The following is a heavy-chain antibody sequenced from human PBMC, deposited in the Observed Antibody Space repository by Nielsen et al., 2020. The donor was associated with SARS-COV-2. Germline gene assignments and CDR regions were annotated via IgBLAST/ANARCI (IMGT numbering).Heavy chain of an antibody. Sequence: SETLSLTCTVSGGSISSFYWTWIRQPPGKGLEWIGYIYYSGSTNYNPSLKSRVTISVDTSKNQFSLNLSSVTAADPAVYYCARGPHDYGDYWLGYWGQGTLVTVSS. CDR2: IYYSGST. CDR1: GGSISSFY. CDR3: ARGPHDYGDYWLGY. D-gene: IGHD4-17*01. J-gene: IGHJ4*02. V-gene: IGHV4-59*01.